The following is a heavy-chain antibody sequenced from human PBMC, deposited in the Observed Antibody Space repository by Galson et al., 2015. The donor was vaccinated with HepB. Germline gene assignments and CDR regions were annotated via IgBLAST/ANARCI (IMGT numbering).Heavy chain of an antibody. D-gene: IGHD3-22*01. Sequence: LRLSCAASGFTFSSYGMHWVRQAPGKGLEWVAVISYDGTNTYYADSVRGRFTISRDNSKNTLHLQMNSLRPEDTALYYCAKDRTFNMLVAPVGFDYWGQGTPITVSS. CDR1: GFTFSSYG. CDR3: AKDRTFNMLVAPVGFDY. J-gene: IGHJ4*02. V-gene: IGHV3-30*18. CDR2: ISYDGTNT.